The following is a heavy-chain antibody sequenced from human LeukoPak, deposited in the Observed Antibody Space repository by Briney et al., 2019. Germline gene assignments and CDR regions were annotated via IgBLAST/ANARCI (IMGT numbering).Heavy chain of an antibody. CDR1: GGSISSSSYY. V-gene: IGHV4-39*01. Sequence: SETLSLTCTVSGGSISSSSYYWGWIRQPPGKGLEWIGSTYYSGSTYYNPSLKSRVSISVDTSKNQFSLKLRSVTAADTAVYYCARHLRDSSGYRPYYFDYWGQGTLVTVSS. J-gene: IGHJ4*02. CDR3: ARHLRDSSGYRPYYFDY. CDR2: TYYSGST. D-gene: IGHD3-22*01.